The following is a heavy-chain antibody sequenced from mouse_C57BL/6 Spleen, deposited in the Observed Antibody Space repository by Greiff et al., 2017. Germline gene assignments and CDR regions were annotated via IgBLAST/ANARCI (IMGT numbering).Heavy chain of an antibody. CDR1: GYTFTSYW. CDR3: ARRMVYRYFDV. D-gene: IGHD2-3*01. J-gene: IGHJ1*03. Sequence: QVQLQQPGAELVRPGSSVKLSCKASGYTFTSYWMDWVKQRPGQGLEWIGNIYPSDSETHYNQKFKDKVTLTVDKASSTAYMQLSSLTSEDSAVYYCARRMVYRYFDVWGTGTTVTVSS. CDR2: IYPSDSET. V-gene: IGHV1-61*01.